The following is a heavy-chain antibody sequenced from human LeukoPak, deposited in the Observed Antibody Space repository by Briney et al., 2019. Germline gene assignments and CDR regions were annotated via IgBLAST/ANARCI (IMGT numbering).Heavy chain of an antibody. V-gene: IGHV1-18*01. J-gene: IGHJ2*01. CDR3: ARDRLAIIAGWYFDL. CDR2: ISGYNGKT. Sequence: ASVKVSCKASGYTFNTYGITWVRQAPGQGLEWMGWISGYNGKTKYAQKLQGRVTMTTDTSTSTAYMELRSLRSDDTAVYYCARDRLAIIAGWYFDLWGRGTLVTVSS. CDR1: GYTFNTYG. D-gene: IGHD2/OR15-2a*01.